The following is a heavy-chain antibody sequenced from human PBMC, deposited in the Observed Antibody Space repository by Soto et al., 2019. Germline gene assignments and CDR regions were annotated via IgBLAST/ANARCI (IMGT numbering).Heavy chain of an antibody. CDR3: ARASTPDTVVRGVMSSPRDY. D-gene: IGHD3-10*01. V-gene: IGHV1-46*01. J-gene: IGHJ4*02. Sequence: QVQLVQSWAEVKKPGASVKVSCKASGYTFTSYYMHWVRQAPGQGLAWMGIINPSGGSTSYAQTSQGRVTMARDTSTSTVSMELSSLRSEDTAVYYCARASTPDTVVRGVMSSPRDYWGQGTLVAVSS. CDR1: GYTFTSYY. CDR2: INPSGGST.